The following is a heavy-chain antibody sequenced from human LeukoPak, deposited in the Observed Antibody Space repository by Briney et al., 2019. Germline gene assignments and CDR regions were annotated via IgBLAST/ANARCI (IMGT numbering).Heavy chain of an antibody. Sequence: ASVKVSCKASGYTFTSYGISWVRQAPGQGLEWMGWISAYNGNTNYAQKLQGRVTMTTDTSTSTAYMELRSLRSDDTAVYYCAKVRDSSGWPPGRPLDYWGQGTLVTVSS. V-gene: IGHV1-18*04. CDR1: GYTFTSYG. CDR2: ISAYNGNT. CDR3: AKVRDSSGWPPGRPLDY. D-gene: IGHD6-19*01. J-gene: IGHJ4*02.